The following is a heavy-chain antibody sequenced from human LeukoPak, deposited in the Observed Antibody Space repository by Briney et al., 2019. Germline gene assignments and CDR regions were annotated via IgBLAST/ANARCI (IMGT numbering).Heavy chain of an antibody. V-gene: IGHV3-30*02. J-gene: IGHJ4*02. CDR2: IGYDGRDN. CDR3: AKIAAAGTYFDY. D-gene: IGHD6-13*01. Sequence: GGSLRLSCVASGFTFRSYGMHWVRQAPGKGLEWVAFIGYDGRDNFNADSVKGRFTISRDNSKNTVDLQMISLRAEDTAVYYCAKIAAAGTYFDYWGQGTLVAVSS. CDR1: GFTFRSYG.